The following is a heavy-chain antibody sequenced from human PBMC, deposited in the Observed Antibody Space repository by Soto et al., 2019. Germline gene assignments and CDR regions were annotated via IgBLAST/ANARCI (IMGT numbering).Heavy chain of an antibody. Sequence: QVQLVQSGAEVKKPGASVKVSRKASGYTFTGYYMHWVRQAPGQGLEWMGWINPNSGGTNYAQKFQGWVTMTRDTSISTAYMELSRLRSDDTAVYYCAREVREGTTVTTGFDYWGQGTLVTVSS. CDR2: INPNSGGT. CDR1: GYTFTGYY. D-gene: IGHD4-17*01. V-gene: IGHV1-2*04. J-gene: IGHJ4*02. CDR3: AREVREGTTVTTGFDY.